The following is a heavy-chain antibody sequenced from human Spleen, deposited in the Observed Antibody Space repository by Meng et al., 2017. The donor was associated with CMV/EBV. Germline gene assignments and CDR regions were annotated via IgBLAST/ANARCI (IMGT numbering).Heavy chain of an antibody. J-gene: IGHJ4*02. CDR3: ATSRTFNY. V-gene: IGHV3-74*01. D-gene: IGHD1-14*01. Sequence: GGSLRLSCAASGFTFSTYWMHWVRQAPGKGLVWVSRISGDGTTTTYADSVKGRFTISRDNAKNTLYLQMNSLRAEDTAVYYCATSRTFNYWGQGTLVTVSS. CDR2: ISGDGTTT. CDR1: GFTFSTYW.